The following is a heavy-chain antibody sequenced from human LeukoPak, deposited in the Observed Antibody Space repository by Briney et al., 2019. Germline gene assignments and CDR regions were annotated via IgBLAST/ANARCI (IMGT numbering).Heavy chain of an antibody. D-gene: IGHD3-10*01. V-gene: IGHV1-69*05. Sequence: SVKVSCKASGGTFTSYAISWVRQAPGQGLEWMGRIIPIFGTANYAQKFQGRVTITTDESTSTAYMELSSLRSEDTAVYYCARDPITMVRGVIRRALNYWGQGTLVTVSS. CDR3: ARDPITMVRGVIRRALNY. J-gene: IGHJ4*02. CDR2: IIPIFGTA. CDR1: GGTFTSYA.